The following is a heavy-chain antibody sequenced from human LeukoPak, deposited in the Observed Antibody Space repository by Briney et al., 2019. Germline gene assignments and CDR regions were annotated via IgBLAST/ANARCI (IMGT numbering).Heavy chain of an antibody. D-gene: IGHD6-19*01. V-gene: IGHV3-21*01. CDR2: ISSGSRYI. Sequence: GSLRLSCEASGFTFSSYIMNWVLQAPGKGLEWVSSISSGSRYIYYADSVKGRFTISRDNAKNSLSLQMNSLRVEDTAVYYCARDLEVAGPSRIDHWGQGTLVTVSS. CDR3: ARDLEVAGPSRIDH. CDR1: GFTFSSYI. J-gene: IGHJ4*02.